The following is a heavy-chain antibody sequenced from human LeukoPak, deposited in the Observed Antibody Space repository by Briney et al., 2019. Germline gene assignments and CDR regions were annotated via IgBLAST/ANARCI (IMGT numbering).Heavy chain of an antibody. CDR1: GGSISNHY. D-gene: IGHD5-24*01. V-gene: IGHV4-59*11. J-gene: IGHJ3*01. Sequence: SETLSLTCTVSGGSISNHYWSWIRQPPGKAPDWIGYIYYRGNTNYNPSLKDRVTISVDTSKNQFSLKLNSMTAADTAVYYCVRDWWGSPTTIYGFDLGGRGTVVTVSS. CDR2: IYYRGNT. CDR3: VRDWWGSPTTIYGFDL.